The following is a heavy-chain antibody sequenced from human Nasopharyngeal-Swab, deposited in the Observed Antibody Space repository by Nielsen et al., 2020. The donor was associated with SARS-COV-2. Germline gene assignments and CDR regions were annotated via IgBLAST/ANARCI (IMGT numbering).Heavy chain of an antibody. CDR1: GYTFTSYG. D-gene: IGHD2-2*01. Sequence: ASVKVSCKASGYTFTSYGISWVRQAPGQGLEWMGWISAPNGNTNYAEMFQDRVNMTTDTSTSTAYMELRSLRSDATAVCYCARDSSDEQYPRATDYWGQGTLLTVSS. CDR3: ARDSSDEQYPRATDY. J-gene: IGHJ4*02. CDR2: ISAPNGNT. V-gene: IGHV1-18*01.